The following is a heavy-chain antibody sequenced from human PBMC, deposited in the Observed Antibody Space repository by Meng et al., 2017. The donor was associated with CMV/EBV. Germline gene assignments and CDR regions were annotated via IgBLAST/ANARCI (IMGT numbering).Heavy chain of an antibody. CDR2: IYYSGIT. CDR3: ASSAYDFWSGYGWFDP. V-gene: IGHV4-61*01. J-gene: IGHJ5*02. D-gene: IGHD3-3*01. Sequence: SETLSLTCTVSGGSVSSGSYYWSWIRQPPGKGLEWIGYIYYSGITYYNPSLKSRVTISVDTSKNQFSLKLSSVTAADTAVYYCASSAYDFWSGYGWFDPWGQGTLVTVSS. CDR1: GGSVSSGSYY.